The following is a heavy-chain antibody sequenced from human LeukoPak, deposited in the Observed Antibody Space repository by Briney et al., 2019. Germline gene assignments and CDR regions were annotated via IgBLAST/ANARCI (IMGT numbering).Heavy chain of an antibody. D-gene: IGHD5-18*01. Sequence: GGSLRLSCAASGFTFSSYWMSWVRQAPGKGLEWVANIKKDGSEKYYVDSVKGRFTISRDNAKKSLYLQMNSLRAEDSAVYYCARHLSGVTGYTYGRGIDYWGQGTLVTVSS. CDR3: ARHLSGVTGYTYGRGIDY. CDR2: IKKDGSEK. CDR1: GFTFSSYW. J-gene: IGHJ4*02. V-gene: IGHV3-7*01.